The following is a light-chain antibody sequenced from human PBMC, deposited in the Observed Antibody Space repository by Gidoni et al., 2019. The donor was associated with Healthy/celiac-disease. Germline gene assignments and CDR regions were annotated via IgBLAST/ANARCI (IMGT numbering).Light chain of an antibody. Sequence: DIQMTQSPSSLSASVGDRVTITCRASQSISSYLNWYQQKPGKAPKLLIYAASSLQSGVPSRFSRSGSGTDFTLTISSLQPEDFATYYCQQSYSTPPTFXGXTKVEIK. CDR3: QQSYSTPPT. CDR2: AAS. CDR1: QSISSY. V-gene: IGKV1-39*01. J-gene: IGKJ4*01.